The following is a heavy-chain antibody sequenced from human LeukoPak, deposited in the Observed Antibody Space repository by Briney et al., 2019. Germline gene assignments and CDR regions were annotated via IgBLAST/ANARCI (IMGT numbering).Heavy chain of an antibody. D-gene: IGHD1-26*01. Sequence: AASVKVSCKASGYTFTSYGISWVRQAPGQGLEWMGWISAYNGNTNYAQKLQGRVTMTTDTSTSTAYMELRSLRSDDTAVYHCARGPRIVGAASPILDWGQGTLVTVSS. J-gene: IGHJ4*02. CDR1: GYTFTSYG. V-gene: IGHV1-18*01. CDR3: ARGPRIVGAASPILD. CDR2: ISAYNGNT.